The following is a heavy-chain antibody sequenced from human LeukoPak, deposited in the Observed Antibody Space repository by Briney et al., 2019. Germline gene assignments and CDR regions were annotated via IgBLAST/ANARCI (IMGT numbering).Heavy chain of an antibody. Sequence: SETLSLTCAVYGGSFSGYYWSWIRQTPGKGLEWIREINHSGSTNYNPSLKSRVTISVDTSKNQFSLKLSSVTAADTAVYYCARDAGRWLQLRLGAFDIWGQGTMVTVSS. CDR1: GGSFSGYY. J-gene: IGHJ3*02. V-gene: IGHV4-34*01. CDR2: INHSGST. CDR3: ARDAGRWLQLRLGAFDI. D-gene: IGHD5-24*01.